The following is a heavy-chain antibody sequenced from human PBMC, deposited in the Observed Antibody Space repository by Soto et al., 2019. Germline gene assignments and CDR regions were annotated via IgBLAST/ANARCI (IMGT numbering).Heavy chain of an antibody. J-gene: IGHJ3*02. D-gene: IGHD3-10*01. Sequence: GASVKVSCKASGYTFTSYYMHWVRQAPGQGLEWMGIINPSGGSTSYAQKFQGRVTMTRDTSTSTVYMELSSLRSEDTAVYYCARDRLWFGELLYEDAFDIWGQGTVVTVSS. V-gene: IGHV1-46*03. CDR1: GYTFTSYY. CDR3: ARDRLWFGELLYEDAFDI. CDR2: INPSGGST.